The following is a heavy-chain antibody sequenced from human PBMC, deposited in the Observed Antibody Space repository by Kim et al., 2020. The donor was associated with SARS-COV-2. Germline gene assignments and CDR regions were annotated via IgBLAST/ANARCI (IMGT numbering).Heavy chain of an antibody. CDR2: IYHRGNT. CDR3: ASQSSVAYPQLDY. V-gene: IGHV4-4*02. CDR1: GGSISSSNW. D-gene: IGHD3-16*01. J-gene: IGHJ4*02. Sequence: SETLSLTCAVSGGSISSSNWWSWGRHPPGKGLECSGVIYHRGNTNYHPSLKSRFTMSADKSKNKFSLTVRSVTAADTAVYYCASQSSVAYPQLDYWGQGALLSVSS.